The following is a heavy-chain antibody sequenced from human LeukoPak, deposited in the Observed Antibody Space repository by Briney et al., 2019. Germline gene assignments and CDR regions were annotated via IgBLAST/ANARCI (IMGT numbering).Heavy chain of an antibody. J-gene: IGHJ4*02. D-gene: IGHD6-6*01. Sequence: ASVKVSCKASGYTFTGYYMHWVRQAPGQGLEWMGWINPNSGGTNYAQKFQGRVTMTRDTSISTAYIELSRLRSDDTAVYYCARDRKYSSSAVYYFDYWGQGTLVTVSS. CDR1: GYTFTGYY. CDR2: INPNSGGT. CDR3: ARDRKYSSSAVYYFDY. V-gene: IGHV1-2*02.